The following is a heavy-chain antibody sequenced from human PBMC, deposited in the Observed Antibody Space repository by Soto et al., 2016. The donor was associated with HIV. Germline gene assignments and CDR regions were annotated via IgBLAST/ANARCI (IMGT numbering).Heavy chain of an antibody. D-gene: IGHD6-6*01. CDR3: ARELRAARRGNYYYYMTS. V-gene: IGHV3-53*02. Sequence: EVQLVETGGGLIQPGGSLRLSCAASGFTVSSNYMSWVRQAPGKGLEWVSVIYSGGSTYYADSVKGRFTISRDNSKNTLYLQMNSLRAEDTAVYYCARELRAARRGNYYYYMTSGAKGPRSPSP. CDR1: GFTVSSNY. J-gene: IGHJ6*03. CDR2: IYSGGST.